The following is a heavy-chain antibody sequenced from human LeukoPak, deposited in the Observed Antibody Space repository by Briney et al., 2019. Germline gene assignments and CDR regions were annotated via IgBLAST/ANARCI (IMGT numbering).Heavy chain of an antibody. Sequence: PSETLSLTCAVYGGSFSDYYWSWIRQPPGKGLEWIGEINHSGSTNYNPSLKSRVTISVDTSMNQFSLKLSSVTAADTAVYYCAREYSWLARYFDLWGRGTLVTVSS. D-gene: IGHD6-19*01. V-gene: IGHV4-34*01. CDR1: GGSFSDYY. J-gene: IGHJ2*01. CDR3: AREYSWLARYFDL. CDR2: INHSGST.